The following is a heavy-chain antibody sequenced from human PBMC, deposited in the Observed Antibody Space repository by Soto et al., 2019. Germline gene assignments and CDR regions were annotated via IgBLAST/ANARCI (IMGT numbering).Heavy chain of an antibody. D-gene: IGHD2-2*01. J-gene: IGHJ3*02. Sequence: AASVKVSCKASGGTFSSYAISWVRQAPGQGLEWMGGIIPIFGTANYAQKFQGRVTITADESTSTAYMELSSLRSEDTAVYYCASVAVVVPAAMFHDAFDIWGQGTMVTVSS. V-gene: IGHV1-69*13. CDR3: ASVAVVVPAAMFHDAFDI. CDR2: IIPIFGTA. CDR1: GGTFSSYA.